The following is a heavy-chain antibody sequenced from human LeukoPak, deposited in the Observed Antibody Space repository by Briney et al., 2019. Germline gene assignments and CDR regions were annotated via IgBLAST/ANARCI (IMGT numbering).Heavy chain of an antibody. J-gene: IGHJ4*02. Sequence: SETLSLTCAVAGYSISSGYYWGWIRQPPGKGLEWIGDIYLSGSAYYNSSLKSRVTISVDTSKNQFSLKLSSVTAADTGVSYCARGWHDSSGYYSDHWGQGTLVTVSS. CDR2: IYLSGSA. V-gene: IGHV4-38-2*01. CDR1: GYSISSGYY. D-gene: IGHD3-22*01. CDR3: ARGWHDSSGYYSDH.